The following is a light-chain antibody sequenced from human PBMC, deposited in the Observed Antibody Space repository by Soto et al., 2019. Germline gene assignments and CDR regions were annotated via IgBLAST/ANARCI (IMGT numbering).Light chain of an antibody. V-gene: IGKV1-5*03. CDR2: KAS. J-gene: IGKJ2*01. Sequence: DIQMTQSPSTLSASVGDRVTITCRASQSISSWLAWYQQKPGKAPKVLISKASTLESGVPSRFSGSGSGTDFTLTISSLQPDDFATYYCQQYSTFPSTFGQGTKLEIK. CDR1: QSISSW. CDR3: QQYSTFPST.